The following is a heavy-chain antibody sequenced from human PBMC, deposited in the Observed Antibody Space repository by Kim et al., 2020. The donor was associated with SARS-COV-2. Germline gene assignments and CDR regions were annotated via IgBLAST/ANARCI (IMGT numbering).Heavy chain of an antibody. CDR3: AREYSGSYPFDY. D-gene: IGHD1-26*01. V-gene: IGHV1-46*01. J-gene: IGHJ4*02. Sequence: SSAQKFQGRVTMTRDTSTSTVYMELSSLRSEDTAVYYCAREYSGSYPFDYWGQGTLVTVSS.